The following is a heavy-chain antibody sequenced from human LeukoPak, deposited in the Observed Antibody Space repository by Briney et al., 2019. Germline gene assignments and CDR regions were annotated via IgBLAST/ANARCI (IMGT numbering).Heavy chain of an antibody. J-gene: IGHJ6*04. V-gene: IGHV3-21*01. CDR3: ARAPRRVLAVV. CDR2: ISSSSSYI. CDR1: GFTFSSYS. D-gene: IGHD6-19*01. Sequence: GGSLRLSCAASGFTFSSYSMNWVRQAPGKGLEWVSSISSSSSYIYYADSVKGRFTISRDNAKNSLYLQMNSLRAEDTAVYYCARAPRRVLAVVWGKGTTVTVSS.